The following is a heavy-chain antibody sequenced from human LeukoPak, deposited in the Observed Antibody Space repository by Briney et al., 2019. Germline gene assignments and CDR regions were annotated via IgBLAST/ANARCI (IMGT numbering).Heavy chain of an antibody. J-gene: IGHJ5*02. D-gene: IGHD3-10*01. V-gene: IGHV4-59*01. CDR3: AAYGSGSYWGVEGWFDP. CDR1: GGSISSYY. CDR2: IYYSGST. Sequence: PSETLSLTCTVSGGSISSYYWSWIRQPPGKGLEWIGYIYYSGSTNYNPSLKSRVTISVDTSKNLFSLKLSSVTAADTAVYYCAAYGSGSYWGVEGWFDPWGQGTLVTVSS.